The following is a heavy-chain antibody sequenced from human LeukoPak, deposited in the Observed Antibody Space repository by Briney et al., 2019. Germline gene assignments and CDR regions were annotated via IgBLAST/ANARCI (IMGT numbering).Heavy chain of an antibody. J-gene: IGHJ5*02. CDR1: GGSISSYY. V-gene: IGHV4-4*07. D-gene: IGHD3-10*01. CDR2: IYTSGST. CDR3: ARDGMVRGASYNWFDP. Sequence: SETLSLTCTVSGGSISSYYWSWIRQPAGKGLEWIGRIYTSGSTNYNPSLKSRVTMSVDTSKNQFSLKLSSVTAADTAVYYYARDGMVRGASYNWFDPWGQGTLVTVSS.